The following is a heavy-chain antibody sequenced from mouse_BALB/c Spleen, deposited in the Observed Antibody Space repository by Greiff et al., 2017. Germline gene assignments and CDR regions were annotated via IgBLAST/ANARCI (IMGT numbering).Heavy chain of an antibody. D-gene: IGHD1-1*01. CDR1: GFTFSSYT. CDR3: TRGVYYCGSSHWYFDV. V-gene: IGHV5-6-4*01. Sequence: EVQGVESGGGLVKPGGSLKLSCAASGFTFSSYTMSWVRQTPEKRLEWVATISSGGSYTYYPDSVKGRFTISRDNAKNTLYLQMSSLKSEDTAMYYCTRGVYYCGSSHWYFDVWGAGTTVTVSS. J-gene: IGHJ1*01. CDR2: ISSGGSYT.